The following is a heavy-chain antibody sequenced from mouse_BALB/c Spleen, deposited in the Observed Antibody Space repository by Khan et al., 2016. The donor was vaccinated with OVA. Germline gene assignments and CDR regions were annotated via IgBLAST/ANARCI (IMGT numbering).Heavy chain of an antibody. V-gene: IGHV1S137*01. D-gene: IGHD3-3*01. Sequence: QVRLQQSGAELVRPGVSVKISCKGSGYTFTDFTIHWVKQSHALSLEWIGVISTYYGDVTYNQKFKGKATMTVDKSSSTTYMELARLTSEDSAIYYCTRRAGGSRFAYWGQGTLVTVSA. CDR1: GYTFTDFT. CDR3: TRRAGGSRFAY. CDR2: ISTYYGDV. J-gene: IGHJ3*01.